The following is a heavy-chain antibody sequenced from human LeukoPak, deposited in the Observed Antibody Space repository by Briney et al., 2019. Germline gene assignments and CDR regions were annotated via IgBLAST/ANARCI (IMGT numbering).Heavy chain of an antibody. V-gene: IGHV1-2*02. CDR1: GYTFTAYY. Sequence: ASLRVSCTASGYTFTAYYMHWVRQTPGQGLEWRGWINPNSGGTNYAQKFQGTVTMTRDTSTSTVCMELSSLRSEDTAVYYCAREGVYGDYSVEPPIQDDYWGQGTLVTVSS. D-gene: IGHD4-17*01. CDR2: INPNSGGT. J-gene: IGHJ4*02. CDR3: AREGVYGDYSVEPPIQDDY.